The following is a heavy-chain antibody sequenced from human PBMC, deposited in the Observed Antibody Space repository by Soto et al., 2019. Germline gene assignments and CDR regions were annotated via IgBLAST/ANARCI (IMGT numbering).Heavy chain of an antibody. CDR1: GSTFISYG. CDR2: ISYDGSNK. D-gene: IGHD3-22*01. J-gene: IGHJ4*02. V-gene: IGHV3-30*18. Sequence: PGGSLRLSCVASGSTFISYGMHWVLQAPCKGLEWVAVISYDGSNKNYADSVKGRFTISRDNSKNTLYVQMNSLRAEDTAVYYCAKDTYYHDTSGYYVFDYWGQGTLVTVSS. CDR3: AKDTYYHDTSGYYVFDY.